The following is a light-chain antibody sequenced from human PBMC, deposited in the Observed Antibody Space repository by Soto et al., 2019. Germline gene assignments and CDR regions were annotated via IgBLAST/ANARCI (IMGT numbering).Light chain of an antibody. Sequence: IPVTQSPSSLSASVGDRVTITCRASQGITSYLAWYQQKPGKAPKLLIYAASALQTGVSSRFSGSGYGTEFALTISNLQPVDFETDFCQQLYSYPLTFGGGTTLEV. CDR1: QGITSY. CDR2: AAS. J-gene: IGKJ4*01. CDR3: QQLYSYPLT. V-gene: IGKV1-9*01.